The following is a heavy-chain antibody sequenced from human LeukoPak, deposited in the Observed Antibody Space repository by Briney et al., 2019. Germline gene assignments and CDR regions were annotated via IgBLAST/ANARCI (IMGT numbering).Heavy chain of an antibody. CDR2: IYYSGST. CDR1: GGSISSSSYY. V-gene: IGHV4-39*01. CDR3: ARQYLSVDSDILTGWYYGMDV. J-gene: IGHJ6*02. D-gene: IGHD3-9*01. Sequence: SETLSLTCTVSGGSISSSSYYWGWIRQPPGKGLEWIGSIYYSGSTYYNPSLKSRVTISVDTSKNQFSLKLSSVTAADTAVYYCARQYLSVDSDILTGWYYGMDVWGQGTTVTVSS.